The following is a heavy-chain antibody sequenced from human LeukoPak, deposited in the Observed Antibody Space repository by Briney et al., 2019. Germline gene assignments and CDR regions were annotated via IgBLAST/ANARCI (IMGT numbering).Heavy chain of an antibody. CDR3: ARDQGYSSGWYYGY. CDR1: GYTFTGYY. Sequence: GASVKVSCKASGYTFTGYYMHWVRQAPGQGLEWMGWINPNSGGTNYAQKVQGRVTMTRDTSISTAYMELSRLRSDDTAVYYCARDQGYSSGWYYGYWGQGTLVTVSS. V-gene: IGHV1-2*02. D-gene: IGHD6-19*01. J-gene: IGHJ4*02. CDR2: INPNSGGT.